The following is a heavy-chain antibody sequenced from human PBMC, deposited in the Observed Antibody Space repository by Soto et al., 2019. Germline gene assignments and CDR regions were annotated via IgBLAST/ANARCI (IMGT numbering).Heavy chain of an antibody. CDR3: AKGRRYFLTCRGGSCYSWFDP. J-gene: IGHJ5*02. CDR1: GGSFSGYY. D-gene: IGHD2-15*01. V-gene: IGHV4-34*01. CDR2: INHSGST. Sequence: QVQLQQWGAGLLKPSETLSLTCAVYGGSFSGYYWSWIRQPPGKGLEWMGEINHSGSTNYNPSLKSRVTISVDTSKTQFSLKLSSVTAADTAVDYCAKGRRYFLTCRGGSCYSWFDPWGQGTLVTVSS.